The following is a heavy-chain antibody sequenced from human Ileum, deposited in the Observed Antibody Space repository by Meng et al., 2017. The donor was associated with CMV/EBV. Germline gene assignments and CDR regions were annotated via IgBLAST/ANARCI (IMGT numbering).Heavy chain of an antibody. CDR2: ISYDGSNK. J-gene: IGHJ4*02. CDR3: ARTIQFLKWLFDY. D-gene: IGHD3-3*01. Sequence: GESLKISCAASGFTFSSYTLHGVRQAPGKGLEWVAIISYDGSNKYYADSVKGRFTISRDNSKNTLYLQMNSLRAEDTAVYYCARTIQFLKWLFDYWGQGTRVTGSS. CDR1: GFTFSSYT. V-gene: IGHV3-30-3*01.